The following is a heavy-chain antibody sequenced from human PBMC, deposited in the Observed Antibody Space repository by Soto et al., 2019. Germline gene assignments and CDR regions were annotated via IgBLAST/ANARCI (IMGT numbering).Heavy chain of an antibody. Sequence: EVQLVESGGGLVQPGESLRLSCAASGFTFPAYWMGWVRQAPGKGLEWVANIKEDGSERSYVDSVKGRFTISRDDAKNSLYLQMNSLRVEDTAVYYFARAIDGRFDLWGRGTLVTVSS. V-gene: IGHV3-7*01. CDR2: IKEDGSER. CDR1: GFTFPAYW. D-gene: IGHD1-26*01. J-gene: IGHJ2*01. CDR3: ARAIDGRFDL.